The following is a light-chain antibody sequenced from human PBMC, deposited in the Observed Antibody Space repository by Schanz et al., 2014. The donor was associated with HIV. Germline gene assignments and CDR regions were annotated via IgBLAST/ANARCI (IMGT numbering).Light chain of an antibody. CDR3: SSYTSSSTYV. CDR1: SNDVGGYNY. J-gene: IGLJ1*01. V-gene: IGLV2-14*03. Sequence: QSALAQPASVSGSPGQSITISCTGTSNDVGGYNYASWYQHHPGKAPKLMIYDVSNRPSGVSNRFSGSKSGNTASLTISGLQAEDEADYYCSSYTSSSTYVFGTGTKLTVL. CDR2: DVS.